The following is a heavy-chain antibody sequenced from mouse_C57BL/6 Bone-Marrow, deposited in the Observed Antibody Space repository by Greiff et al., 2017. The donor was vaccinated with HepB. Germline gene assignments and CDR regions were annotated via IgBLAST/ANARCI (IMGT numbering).Heavy chain of an antibody. D-gene: IGHD2-14*01. CDR1: GYTFTSYG. J-gene: IGHJ4*01. Sequence: QVQLQQSGAELARPGASVKLSCKASGYTFTSYGISWVKQRTGQGLEWIGEIYPRSGNTYYNEKFKGKATLTADKSSSTAYMELRSLTSEDSAVYFCAREGVRRGRARDYYAMDYWGQGTSVTVSS. V-gene: IGHV1-81*01. CDR3: AREGVRRGRARDYYAMDY. CDR2: IYPRSGNT.